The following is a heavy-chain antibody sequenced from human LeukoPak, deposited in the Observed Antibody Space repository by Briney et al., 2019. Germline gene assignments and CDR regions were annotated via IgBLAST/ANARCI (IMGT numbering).Heavy chain of an antibody. D-gene: IGHD1-26*01. V-gene: IGHV3-9*01. J-gene: IGHJ5*02. CDR2: IAWNSGTI. Sequence: GGSLRLSCAASGFTFDDYAMHWVRQAPGKGLEWVSGIAWNSGTIRYADSVKGRFTISRDNANNSLYLQMHSLRAEDTAFYYCTKSYSGSFNDWFAPWGQGTLVTVSS. CDR3: TKSYSGSFNDWFAP. CDR1: GFTFDDYA.